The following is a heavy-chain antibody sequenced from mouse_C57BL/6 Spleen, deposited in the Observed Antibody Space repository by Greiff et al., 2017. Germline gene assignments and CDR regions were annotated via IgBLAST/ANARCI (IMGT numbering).Heavy chain of an antibody. CDR2: INPNNGGT. CDR3: AREYGLDY. CDR1: GYTFTDYY. J-gene: IGHJ2*01. Sequence: EVQLQQSGPELVKPGASVKISCKASGYTFTDYYMNWVKQSHGKSLEWIGDINPNNGGTSYNQKFKGKATLTVDKSSSTAYMELRSLTSEDSAVYYCAREYGLDYWGQGTTLTVSS. V-gene: IGHV1-26*01. D-gene: IGHD2-10*02.